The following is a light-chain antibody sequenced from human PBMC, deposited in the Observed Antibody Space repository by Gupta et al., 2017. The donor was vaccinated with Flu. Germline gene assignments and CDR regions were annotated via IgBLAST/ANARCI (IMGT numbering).Light chain of an antibody. CDR1: SNINIGTHR. V-gene: IGLV5-45*01. CDR2: YNSDSDK. J-gene: IGLJ3*02. Sequence: CTLRSNINIGTHRRYWYQQRPGSPPQHLLNYNSDSDKQQGSGVPSRFSGSKDVSANAGILVISGLQSDDEADYYCMIWHSSASVFGGGTKLTVL. CDR3: MIWHSSASV.